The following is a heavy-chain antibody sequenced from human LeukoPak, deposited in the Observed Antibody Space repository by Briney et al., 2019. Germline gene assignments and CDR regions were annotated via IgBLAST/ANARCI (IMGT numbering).Heavy chain of an antibody. V-gene: IGHV3-7*01. J-gene: IGHJ4*02. CDR2: IKQDGSDM. D-gene: IGHD2-8*02. Sequence: PGGSLRLSCAASGFTFSSYWMNWVRQAPGKGLEWVANIKQDGSDMYYVDSVKGRFTISRDNAKSSLYLQMDSLRVGDTAVYYCARDGTVGRYWGQGTLVTVSS. CDR3: ARDGTVGRY. CDR1: GFTFSSYW.